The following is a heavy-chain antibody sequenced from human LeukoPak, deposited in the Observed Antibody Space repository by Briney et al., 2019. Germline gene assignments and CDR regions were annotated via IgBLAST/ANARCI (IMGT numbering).Heavy chain of an antibody. CDR1: GDSISSSSYY. CDR3: ARHQEGMVRGVLYYMDV. CDR2: IYYSGIT. V-gene: IGHV4-39*01. Sequence: SETLSLTCTVSGDSISSSSYYWGWIRQPPGKGLEWIGSIYYSGITYHNPSLKSRVTISVDTSNNQFSLKMSSVTAADTAVYFCARHQEGMVRGVLYYMDVWGKGTTVIISS. J-gene: IGHJ6*03. D-gene: IGHD3-10*01.